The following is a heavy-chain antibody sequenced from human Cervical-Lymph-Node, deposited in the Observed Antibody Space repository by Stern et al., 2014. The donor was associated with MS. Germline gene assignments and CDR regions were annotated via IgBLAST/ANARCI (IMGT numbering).Heavy chain of an antibody. Sequence: QVQLVQSGAALKKPGTSVKVSCQTSGYTFTDYYIHWVRQAPGQGLEWMGRINPDSSGVTYAQNFQGRVTMTRDTSRNTAYMELSSLRSDDTAMFYCTRDLVGTDAFDVWGQWTMVIVSS. CDR3: TRDLVGTDAFDV. CDR2: INPDSSGV. J-gene: IGHJ3*01. D-gene: IGHD1-14*01. CDR1: GYTFTDYY. V-gene: IGHV1-2*06.